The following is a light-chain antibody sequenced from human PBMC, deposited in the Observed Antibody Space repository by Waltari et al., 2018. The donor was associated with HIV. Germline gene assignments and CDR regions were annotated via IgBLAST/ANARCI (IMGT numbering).Light chain of an antibody. V-gene: IGLV2-23*02. CDR3: CSCPRSGIRYV. CDR1: SSNARSDHL. J-gene: IGLJ1*01. Sequence: QSALTQPASVSGSPGQSITISCTGTSSNARSDHLDSWYQQHPGEAPKLIIYEVTKRPSGVSKRFSGSKSGNTASLTISGLQAEDEADYYCCSCPRSGIRYVFGTGTKVTVL. CDR2: EVT.